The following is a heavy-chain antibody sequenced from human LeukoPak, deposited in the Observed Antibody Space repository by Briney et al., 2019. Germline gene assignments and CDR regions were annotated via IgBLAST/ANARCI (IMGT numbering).Heavy chain of an antibody. D-gene: IGHD2-21*02. Sequence: PGGSLRLSCAASGFTFSSYAMHWVRQAPGKGLEWVAVISYDGSNKYYADSVKGRFTVSRDNSKNTLYLQMNSLRAEDTAVYYCARDAERYCGGDCYGDYWGQGTLVTVSS. V-gene: IGHV3-30*04. CDR2: ISYDGSNK. CDR3: ARDAERYCGGDCYGDY. J-gene: IGHJ4*02. CDR1: GFTFSSYA.